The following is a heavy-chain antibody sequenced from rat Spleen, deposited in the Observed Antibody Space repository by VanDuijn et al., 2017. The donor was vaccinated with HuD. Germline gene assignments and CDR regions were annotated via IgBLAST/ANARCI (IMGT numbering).Heavy chain of an antibody. CDR1: GFTFNNYW. CDR3: TRDDGGYTGDY. CDR2: ITNTGGST. J-gene: IGHJ2*01. D-gene: IGHD1-11*01. V-gene: IGHV5-31*01. Sequence: EVQLVESGGGLVQPGRSLKLSCVASGFTFNNYWMTWIRQAPGKGLEWVASITNTGGSTYYPDSVKGRFTISRDNAKSTLYLQMNSLRFEDTATYYCTRDDGGYTGDYWGQGVMVTVSS.